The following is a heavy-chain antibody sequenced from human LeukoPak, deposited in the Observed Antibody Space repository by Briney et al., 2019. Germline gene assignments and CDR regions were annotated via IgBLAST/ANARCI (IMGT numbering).Heavy chain of an antibody. V-gene: IGHV1-2*06. D-gene: IGHD6-6*01. J-gene: IGHJ4*02. CDR3: PRMSIAARRFDY. CDR1: GYTFTGYY. CDR2: INPNSGGT. Sequence: ASVKVSCKASGYTFTGYYMHWVRQAPGQGLEWMGRINPNSGGTNYARKFQGRVTMTRDTSISTAYMELSRLRSDDTAVYYCPRMSIAARRFDYWGQGTLVTVSS.